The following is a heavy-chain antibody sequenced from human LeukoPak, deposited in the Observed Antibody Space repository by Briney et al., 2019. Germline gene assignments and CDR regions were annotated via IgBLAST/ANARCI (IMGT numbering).Heavy chain of an antibody. J-gene: IGHJ6*03. D-gene: IGHD1-1*01. V-gene: IGHV1-18*01. Sequence: GASVKVSCKASGYTFTSYGISWVRQAPGQGFEWMGWISAYNGNTNYAQKLQGRVTMTTDTSTSTAYMELRSLRSDDTAVYYCARVPTGTELYYYYMDVWGKGTTVTVSS. CDR1: GYTFTSYG. CDR3: ARVPTGTELYYYYMDV. CDR2: ISAYNGNT.